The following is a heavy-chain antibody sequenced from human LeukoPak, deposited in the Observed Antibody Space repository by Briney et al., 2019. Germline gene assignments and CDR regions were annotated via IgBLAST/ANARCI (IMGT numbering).Heavy chain of an antibody. CDR3: ARGTFDY. J-gene: IGHJ4*02. Sequence: SETLSLTCAVYGGSLSYYDWSWIRQPPGKGLEWIGYIYYSGSTNYNPSLKSRVTISVDTSKNQFSLEPSSVTAADTAVYYCARGTFDYWGQGTLVTVSS. CDR1: GGSLSYYD. V-gene: IGHV4-59*01. CDR2: IYYSGST.